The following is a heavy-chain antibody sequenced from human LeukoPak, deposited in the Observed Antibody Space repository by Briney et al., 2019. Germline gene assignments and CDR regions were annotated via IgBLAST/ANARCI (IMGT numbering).Heavy chain of an antibody. V-gene: IGHV3-23*01. CDR1: GFTFSSYA. CDR3: AKGEYSYGYLFDY. J-gene: IGHJ4*02. D-gene: IGHD5-18*01. Sequence: GGSLRLSCVASGFTFSSYAMSWVRQAPGKGLEWVSTISSSGGSTYYADSVKGLFTISRDNSKNPLNLKMNGLRAEDTVVYYCAKGEYSYGYLFDYWGQGTLVTVSS. CDR2: ISSSGGST.